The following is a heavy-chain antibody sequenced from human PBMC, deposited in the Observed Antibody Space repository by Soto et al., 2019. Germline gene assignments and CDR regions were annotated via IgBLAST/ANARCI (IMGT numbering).Heavy chain of an antibody. CDR1: GYTFTSYY. CDR2: INPSGGST. D-gene: IGHD1-26*01. CDR3: ARDPSFLGGANKAALLSF. Sequence: ASVKVSCKASGYTFTSYYMHWVRQAPGQGLEWMGIINPSGGSTSYAQKFQGRVTMTRDTSTSTVYMELSSLRSEDTAVYYCARDPSFLGGANKAALLSFWGQGTLVT. J-gene: IGHJ4*02. V-gene: IGHV1-46*01.